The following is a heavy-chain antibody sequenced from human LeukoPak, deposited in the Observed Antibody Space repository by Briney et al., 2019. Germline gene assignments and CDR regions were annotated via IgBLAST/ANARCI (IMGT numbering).Heavy chain of an antibody. V-gene: IGHV7-4-1*02. CDR3: AREDYGSGSYLNWFDP. CDR1: GYTFTSYA. D-gene: IGHD3-10*01. CDR2: INTNTGNP. Sequence: ASVKVSCKASGYTFTSYAMNWVRQAPGQGLERMGWINTNTGNPTYAQGFTGRFVFSLDTSVSTAYLQISSLKAEDTAVYYCAREDYGSGSYLNWFDPWGQGTLVTVSS. J-gene: IGHJ5*02.